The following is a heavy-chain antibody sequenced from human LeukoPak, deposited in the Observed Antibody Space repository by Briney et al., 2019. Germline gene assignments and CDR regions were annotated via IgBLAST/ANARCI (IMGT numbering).Heavy chain of an antibody. Sequence: GGSLRLSCAASGFTFSSYAMSWVRQAPGKGLEWVSAISGSGGSTYYADSVKGRFTISRDNFKNTLYLQMNSLRAEDTAVYYCAKAFMIVVVPASSFDYWGQGTLVTVSS. D-gene: IGHD3-22*01. CDR2: ISGSGGST. V-gene: IGHV3-23*01. J-gene: IGHJ4*02. CDR3: AKAFMIVVVPASSFDY. CDR1: GFTFSSYA.